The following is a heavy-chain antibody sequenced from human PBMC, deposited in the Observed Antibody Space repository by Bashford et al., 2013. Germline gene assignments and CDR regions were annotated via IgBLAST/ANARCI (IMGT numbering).Heavy chain of an antibody. D-gene: IGHD5-12*01. CDR1: GYTFTGYN. CDR3: ARVIGGSGHA. J-gene: IGHJ4*02. CDR2: IIHNSGGT. Sequence: VASVKVSCKASGYTFTGYNVHWVRQAPGQGLEWMGWIIHNSGGTDYAQRFQGRVTVTWDTSISTAFMELRSLRSDDTAVYYCARVIGGSGHAWGQGTLVTVSS. V-gene: IGHV1-2*02.